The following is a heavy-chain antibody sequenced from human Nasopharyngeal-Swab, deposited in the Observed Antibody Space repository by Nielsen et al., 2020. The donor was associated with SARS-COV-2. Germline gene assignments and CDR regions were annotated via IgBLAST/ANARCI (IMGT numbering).Heavy chain of an antibody. CDR3: AREKRDYYDSSGAFDY. D-gene: IGHD3-22*01. CDR2: IWYDGSNK. V-gene: IGHV3-33*08. J-gene: IGHJ4*02. Sequence: GESLKISCAASGFTFSSYGMHWVRQAPGKGLEWVAVIWYDGSNKYYADSVKGRFTISRDTSKNTLYLQMNSLRAEDAAVYYCAREKRDYYDSSGAFDYWGQGTLVTVSS. CDR1: GFTFSSYG.